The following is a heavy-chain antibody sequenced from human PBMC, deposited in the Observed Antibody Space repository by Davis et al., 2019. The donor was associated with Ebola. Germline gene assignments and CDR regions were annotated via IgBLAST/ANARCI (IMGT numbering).Heavy chain of an antibody. J-gene: IGHJ5*02. CDR2: IYYSGST. D-gene: IGHD5-18*01. CDR1: GGSISSYY. V-gene: IGHV4-59*01. CDR3: AKHVDTAMWSWFDP. Sequence: MPGGSLRLSCTVSGGSISSYYWSWIRQPPGKGLEWIGYIYYSGSTNYNPSLKSRVTISVDTSKNQFSLKLSSVTAADTAVYYCAKHVDTAMWSWFDPWGQGTLVTVSS.